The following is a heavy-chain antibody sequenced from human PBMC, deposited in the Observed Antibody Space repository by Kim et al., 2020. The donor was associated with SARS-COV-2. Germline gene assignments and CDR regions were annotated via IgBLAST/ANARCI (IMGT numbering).Heavy chain of an antibody. Sequence: GGSLRLSCAASGFTFSSYAMSWVRQAPGKGLEWVSAISGSGGSTYYADSVKGRFTISRDNSKNTLYLQMNSLRAEDTAVYYCAKHEVLPIIEMATIGAFDYWGQGTLVTVSS. V-gene: IGHV3-23*01. J-gene: IGHJ4*02. CDR3: AKHEVLPIIEMATIGAFDY. D-gene: IGHD5-12*01. CDR2: ISGSGGST. CDR1: GFTFSSYA.